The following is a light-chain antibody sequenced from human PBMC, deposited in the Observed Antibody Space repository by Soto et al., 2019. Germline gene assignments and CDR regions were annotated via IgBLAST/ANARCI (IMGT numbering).Light chain of an antibody. CDR1: QSVGSK. V-gene: IGKV3-15*01. CDR2: GAS. Sequence: EIVMTQSPATVCVSPGERATLSCRASQSVGSKVAWYQQKPGQAPSLLIYGASTRATGIPVRFSGSGSGTDFTLTISSLQSEDFAVYYCQQYSSSRTFGQGTKVDIK. CDR3: QQYSSSRT. J-gene: IGKJ1*01.